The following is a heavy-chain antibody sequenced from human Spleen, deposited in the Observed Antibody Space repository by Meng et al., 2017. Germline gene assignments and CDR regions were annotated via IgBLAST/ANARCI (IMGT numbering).Heavy chain of an antibody. CDR1: GFILSNAW. Sequence: ESLKISCAASGFILSNAWMSWVRQAPGKGLEWIGEINHSGSTNYNPSLKSRVTISVDTSKNQFSLKLSSVTAADTAVYYCARLPPPNYDILTGYSHNWFDPWGQGTLVTVSS. D-gene: IGHD3-9*01. CDR3: ARLPPPNYDILTGYSHNWFDP. CDR2: INHSGST. J-gene: IGHJ5*02. V-gene: IGHV4-34*01.